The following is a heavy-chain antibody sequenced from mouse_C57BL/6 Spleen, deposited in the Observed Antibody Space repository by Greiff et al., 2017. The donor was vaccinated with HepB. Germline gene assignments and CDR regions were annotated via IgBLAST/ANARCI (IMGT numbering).Heavy chain of an antibody. CDR3: ARSSYCYGSIDWYFDV. D-gene: IGHD1-1*01. J-gene: IGHJ1*01. Sequence: QVQLQQPGAELVKPGASVKLSCKASGYTFTSYWMHWVKQRPGQGLEWIGMIHPNSGSTNYNEKFKSKATLTVDKSSSTAYMQLSSLTSEDSAVYYCARSSYCYGSIDWYFDVWGAGTTVTVSS. V-gene: IGHV1-64*01. CDR2: IHPNSGST. CDR1: GYTFTSYW.